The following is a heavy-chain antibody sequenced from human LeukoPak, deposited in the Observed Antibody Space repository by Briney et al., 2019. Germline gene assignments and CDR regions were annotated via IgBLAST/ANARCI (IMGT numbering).Heavy chain of an antibody. CDR1: GYTFTDLY. J-gene: IGHJ4*02. D-gene: IGHD3-3*01. CDR3: VRHNYDFDFDY. CDR2: LRTNTGGT. V-gene: IGHV1-2*02. Sequence: ASVKVSCKASGYTFTDLYIHWVRQAPGQGLEWMGFLRTNTGGTSYAQKFQGRVTMTRDTSISTAYLELTSLTSDDTAVYFCVRHNYDFDFDYWGQGTLVTVSA.